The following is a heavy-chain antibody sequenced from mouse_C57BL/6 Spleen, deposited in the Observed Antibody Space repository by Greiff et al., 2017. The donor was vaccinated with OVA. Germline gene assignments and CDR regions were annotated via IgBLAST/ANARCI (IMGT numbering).Heavy chain of an antibody. J-gene: IGHJ4*01. Sequence: QVQLQQSGAELVRPGASVTLSCKASGYTFTDYEMHWVKQTPVHGLEWIGAIDPETGGTAYNQKFKGKAILTADKSSSTAYMELRSLTSEDSAVYYCTRRALWEGAMDYWGQGTSVTVSS. CDR3: TRRALWEGAMDY. CDR1: GYTFTDYE. V-gene: IGHV1-15*01. D-gene: IGHD1-1*02. CDR2: IDPETGGT.